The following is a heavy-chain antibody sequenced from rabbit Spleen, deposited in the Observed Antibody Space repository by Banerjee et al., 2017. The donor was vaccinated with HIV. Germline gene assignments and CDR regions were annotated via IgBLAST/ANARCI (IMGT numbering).Heavy chain of an antibody. CDR2: IDPIFHIT. J-gene: IGHJ4*01. CDR1: GFDFSAHG. Sequence: QEQLLESGGGLVQPGGSLTLSCKASGFDFSAHGVSWVRQAPGKGLEWIGYIDPIFHITTYASWVNGRFTISRENTQNTVSLQMNSLTVADTATYFCARDLVAVIGWNFNLWGPGTLVTVS. D-gene: IGHD5-1*01. V-gene: IGHV1S47*01. CDR3: ARDLVAVIGWNFNL.